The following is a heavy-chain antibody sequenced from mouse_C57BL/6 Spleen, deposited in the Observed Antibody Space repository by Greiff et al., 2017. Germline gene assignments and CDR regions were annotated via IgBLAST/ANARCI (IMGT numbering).Heavy chain of an antibody. J-gene: IGHJ2*01. D-gene: IGHD2-3*01. CDR3: AREGPDGSYFDY. Sequence: QVQLQQPGTELVKPGASVKLSCKASGYTFTSYWMHWVKQRPGQGLEWIGNINPSNGGTNYNEKFKSKATLTVAKSSSTAYMQLSSLPSEDSAVYYCAREGPDGSYFDYWGQGTTLTVSS. CDR1: GYTFTSYW. CDR2: INPSNGGT. V-gene: IGHV1-53*01.